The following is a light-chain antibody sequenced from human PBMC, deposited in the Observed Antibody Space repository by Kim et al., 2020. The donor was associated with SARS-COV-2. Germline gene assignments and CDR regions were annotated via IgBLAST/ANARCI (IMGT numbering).Light chain of an antibody. Sequence: ELTQPPAASGTPGQSVTISCSGDSYNIGSNPVFWYQQLPGAAPKLLIYSSDKRRSGVPDRFSASKSATSASLTIDGLRSEDEAVYFCSSWDHTLSGAYVFGTGTKVTVL. CDR1: SYNIGSNP. CDR3: SSWDHTLSGAYV. J-gene: IGLJ1*01. V-gene: IGLV1-47*01. CDR2: SSD.